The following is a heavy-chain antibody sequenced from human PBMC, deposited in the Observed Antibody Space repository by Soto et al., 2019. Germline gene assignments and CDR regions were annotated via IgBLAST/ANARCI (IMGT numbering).Heavy chain of an antibody. CDR1: GFTFSTYA. CDR2: FSGSGGVT. Sequence: EVQLLDSGGGLLQPGGSLGLSCAASGFTFSTYAMSWVRQAPGKGLEWVSSFSGSGGVTYYADSVKGRFTISRDNPKNTLYLQMNSLRAEDTAIYYFANVGHYCSSTRCPNDNWRQGTLVTVSS. J-gene: IGHJ1*01. D-gene: IGHD2-2*01. CDR3: ANVGHYCSSTRCPNDN. V-gene: IGHV3-23*01.